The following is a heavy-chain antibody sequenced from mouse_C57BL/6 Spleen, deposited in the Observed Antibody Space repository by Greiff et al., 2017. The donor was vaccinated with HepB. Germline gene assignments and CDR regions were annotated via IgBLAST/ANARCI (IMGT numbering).Heavy chain of an antibody. J-gene: IGHJ2*01. CDR2: IYPRSGNT. D-gene: IGHD1-1*01. V-gene: IGHV1-81*01. CDR1: GYTFTSYG. Sequence: QVHVKQSGAELARPGASVKLSCKASGYTFTSYGISWVKQRTGQGLEWIGEIYPRSGNTYYNEKFKGKATLTADKSSSTAYMELRSLTSEDSAVYFCARRGHYYGSSYFDYWGQGTTLTVSS. CDR3: ARRGHYYGSSYFDY.